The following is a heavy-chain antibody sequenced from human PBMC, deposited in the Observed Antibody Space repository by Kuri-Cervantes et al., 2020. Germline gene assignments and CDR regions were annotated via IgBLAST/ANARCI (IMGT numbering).Heavy chain of an antibody. V-gene: IGHV3-7*03. J-gene: IGHJ6*03. D-gene: IGHD5-12*01. CDR3: VRSFDSDGYRRYYYYMDV. CDR2: IKQDGSEK. Sequence: GGSLRLSCAASGFTFSSYWMSWVRQAPGKGLEWVANIKQDGSEKYYVDSVKGRFTISRDSAKNSLYLQMNSLRAEDTALYYCVRSFDSDGYRRYYYYMDVWGNGTTVTVSS. CDR1: GFTFSSYW.